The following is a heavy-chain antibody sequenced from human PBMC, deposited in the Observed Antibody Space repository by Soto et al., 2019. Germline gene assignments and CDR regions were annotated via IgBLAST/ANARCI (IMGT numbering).Heavy chain of an antibody. CDR2: IVVGSGNT. D-gene: IGHD4-4*01. CDR1: GFPFTSSA. J-gene: IGHJ6*02. CDR3: AAEAYSSYGGYYYGMAV. Sequence: SLKLSCKSSGFPFTSSAVQWVRQARGRRLEWIGWIVVGSGNTNYAQKFQERVTITRDMSTSTAYMELSSLRSEDTAVYYCAAEAYSSYGGYYYGMAVWGQGTTVIVSS. V-gene: IGHV1-58*01.